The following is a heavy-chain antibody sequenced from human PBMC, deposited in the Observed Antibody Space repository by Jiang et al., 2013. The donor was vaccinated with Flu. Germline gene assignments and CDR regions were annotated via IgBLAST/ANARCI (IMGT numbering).Heavy chain of an antibody. CDR3: ARDPESSGWEGFRFDP. Sequence: TLSLTCAISGDSVSSNSAAWNWIRQSPSRGLEWLGRTYYRSKWYNDYAVSVKSRITINPDTSKNQFSLQLNSVTPEDTAVYYCARDPESSGWEGFRFDPWGQGTLVTVSS. D-gene: IGHD6-19*01. CDR2: TYYRSKWYN. V-gene: IGHV6-1*01. J-gene: IGHJ5*02. CDR1: GDSVSSNSAA.